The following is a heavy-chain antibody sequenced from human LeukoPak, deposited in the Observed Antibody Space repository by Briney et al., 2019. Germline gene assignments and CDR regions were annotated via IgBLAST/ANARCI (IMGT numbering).Heavy chain of an antibody. CDR1: GFTFSSYW. CDR3: ARLYCSGGSCSRRSWFDP. D-gene: IGHD2-15*01. V-gene: IGHV3-7*05. Sequence: GGSLRLSCAASGFTFSSYWMSWVRQAPGKGLEWVANIKQDGSEKYYVDSMKGRFTISRDNAKNSLYLQMNSLRAEDMAVYYCARLYCSGGSCSRRSWFDPWGQGTLVTVSS. J-gene: IGHJ5*02. CDR2: IKQDGSEK.